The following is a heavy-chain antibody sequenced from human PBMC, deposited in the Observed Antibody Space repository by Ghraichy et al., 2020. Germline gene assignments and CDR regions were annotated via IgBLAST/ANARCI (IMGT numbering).Heavy chain of an antibody. V-gene: IGHV3-21*01. CDR3: ARAGGRLGELSLWFDP. CDR1: GFTFSSYS. J-gene: IGHJ5*02. D-gene: IGHD3-16*02. Sequence: GGSLRLSCAASGFTFSSYSMNWVRQAPGKGLEWVSSISSSSSYIYYADSVKGRFTISRDNAKNSLYLQMNSLRAEDTAVYYCARAGGRLGELSLWFDPWGQGTLVTVSS. CDR2: ISSSSSYI.